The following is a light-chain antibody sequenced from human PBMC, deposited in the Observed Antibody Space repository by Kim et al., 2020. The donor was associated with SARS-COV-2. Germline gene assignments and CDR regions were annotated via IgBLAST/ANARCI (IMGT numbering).Light chain of an antibody. CDR2: GNT. Sequence: GQRVTISCTGSNSTIGAGLHVHWYQQLPATAPKLLIYGNTNRPSGVPDRFSGSKSGTSASLAITGLQAEDEADYYCQSYDNSLNAIFGGGTQLTVL. V-gene: IGLV1-40*01. CDR1: NSTIGAGLH. CDR3: QSYDNSLNAI. J-gene: IGLJ2*01.